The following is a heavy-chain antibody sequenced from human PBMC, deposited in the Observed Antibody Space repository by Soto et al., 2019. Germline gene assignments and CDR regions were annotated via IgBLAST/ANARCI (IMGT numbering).Heavy chain of an antibody. CDR2: IIPIFGTA. J-gene: IGHJ4*02. CDR3: ARTLYNWNYDY. D-gene: IGHD1-20*01. Sequence: SVKVSCKASGGTFSSYAISWVRQAPGQGLEWMGGIIPIFGTANYAQKFQGRVTITADKSTSTAYMELSSLRPEDTAVYYCARTLYNWNYDYWGQGTLVTVSS. V-gene: IGHV1-69*06. CDR1: GGTFSSYA.